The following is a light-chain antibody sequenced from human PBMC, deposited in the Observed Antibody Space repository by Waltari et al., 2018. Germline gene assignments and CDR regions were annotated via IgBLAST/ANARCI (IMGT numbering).Light chain of an antibody. Sequence: IVLTQSPATLSLSPGERATLSCRASQSISIYLAWYQQKPGQAPRLLICDGANRATGIPARFSGSGSKTDFTLTIASLEPEDSAVYYCQQSYNWPRTFGQGTKVEIK. CDR3: QQSYNWPRT. V-gene: IGKV3-11*01. CDR1: QSISIY. CDR2: DGA. J-gene: IGKJ1*01.